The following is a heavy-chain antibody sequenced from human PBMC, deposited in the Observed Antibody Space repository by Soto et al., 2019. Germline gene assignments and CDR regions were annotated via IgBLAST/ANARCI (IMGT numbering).Heavy chain of an antibody. CDR2: IYSSGGT. CDR1: GGAISGYY. J-gene: IGHJ5*02. CDR3: ARGQRFSDSFDP. D-gene: IGHD3-3*01. V-gene: IGHV4-4*07. Sequence: SETLSLTCTVSGGAISGYYWTWMRQSAGKGLEWIGRIYSSGGTKYNPSLKSRVTMSLDTSKNQFSLRLSSVTAADTAVYYCARGQRFSDSFDPWGQGTLVTVSS.